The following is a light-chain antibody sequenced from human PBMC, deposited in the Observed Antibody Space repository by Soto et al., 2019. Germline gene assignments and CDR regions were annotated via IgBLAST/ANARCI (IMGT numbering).Light chain of an antibody. CDR2: EDT. Sequence: QSVLTQPASVSGSPGQSITISCTGTSSDVGSDNTVSWYQQHPGKAPKLMIFEDTERPSGVSHRFSASKSGNTAYLSISGLQAEDEAYYYCCSSAGDTLVVFGGGTKVTVL. V-gene: IGLV2-23*01. J-gene: IGLJ2*01. CDR3: CSSAGDTLVV. CDR1: SSDVGSDNT.